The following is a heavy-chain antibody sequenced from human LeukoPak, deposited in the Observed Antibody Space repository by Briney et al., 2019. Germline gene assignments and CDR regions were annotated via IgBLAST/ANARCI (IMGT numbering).Heavy chain of an antibody. CDR3: ARPSSSWYFDY. D-gene: IGHD6-13*01. V-gene: IGHV4-4*09. CDR1: GGSISSYY. CDR2: IYTSGST. J-gene: IGHJ4*02. Sequence: ASETLSLTCTVSGGSISSYYWSWIRQPPGKGLEWIGYIYTSGSTNYNPSLKSRVTISVDTSKNQFSLKLSSVTAADMAVYYCARPSSSWYFDYWGQGTLVTVSS.